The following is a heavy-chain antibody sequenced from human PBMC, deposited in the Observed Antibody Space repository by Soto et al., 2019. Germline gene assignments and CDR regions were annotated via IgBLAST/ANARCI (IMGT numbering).Heavy chain of an antibody. J-gene: IGHJ4*02. Sequence: ESGGGLVQPGGSLRLPCAASGFTFSTYWMTWVHQPPGKGLEWVASINQDGSERYYVDSVRGRFTISRDNAKNSLYLQMNSLRAEDTAVYYCVCGGNFFVYWGQGTLVTVSP. D-gene: IGHD3-16*01. CDR1: GFTFSTYW. CDR2: INQDGSER. CDR3: VCGGNFFVY. V-gene: IGHV3-7*01.